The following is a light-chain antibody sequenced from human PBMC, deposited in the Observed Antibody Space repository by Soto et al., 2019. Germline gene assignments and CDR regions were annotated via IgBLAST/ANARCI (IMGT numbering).Light chain of an antibody. CDR2: GAS. CDR3: QKYGSPPWQ. CDR1: QSVSSSY. V-gene: IGKV3-20*01. Sequence: EIVLTQSPGTLSLSPGERATLSCRASQSVSSSYLAWYQQKPGQAPRLLIYGASSRATGIPDRFSGSGSGTDFTLTISILEPKDLAVYYCQKYGSPPWQFGHGTKVQIK. J-gene: IGKJ1*01.